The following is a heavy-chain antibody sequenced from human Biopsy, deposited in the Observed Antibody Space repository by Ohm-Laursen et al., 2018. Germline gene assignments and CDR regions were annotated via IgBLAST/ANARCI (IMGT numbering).Heavy chain of an antibody. CDR3: ARVGAGAPSIDYFDY. Sequence: SDTLSLTCTVSGGSISRDYWAWIRQPPGKGLQWIGYTYYSGSTNYNPSLRSRVTISVDRSKNQFSLELSSVTAADTAVYYCARVGAGAPSIDYFDYWGQGALVTVSS. CDR2: TYYSGST. V-gene: IGHV4-59*07. CDR1: GGSISRDY. J-gene: IGHJ4*02. D-gene: IGHD1-26*01.